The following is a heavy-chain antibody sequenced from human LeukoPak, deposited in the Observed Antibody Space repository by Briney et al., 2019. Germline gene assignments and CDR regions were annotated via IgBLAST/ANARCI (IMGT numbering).Heavy chain of an antibody. V-gene: IGHV3-9*01. Sequence: GGSLRLSCAASGFTFGDYAMPWVRQAPGKGLEWVSGISWNSGNIGYGDSVKGRFTISRDNAKNSLYLQMNSLRAEDTALYYCANLHGDYRDYWGQGTLVTVSS. CDR1: GFTFGDYA. CDR3: ANLHGDYRDY. CDR2: ISWNSGNI. D-gene: IGHD4-17*01. J-gene: IGHJ4*02.